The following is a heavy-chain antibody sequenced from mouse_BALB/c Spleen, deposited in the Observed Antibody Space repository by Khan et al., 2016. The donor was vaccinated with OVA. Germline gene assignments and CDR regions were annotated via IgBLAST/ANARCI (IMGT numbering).Heavy chain of an antibody. V-gene: IGHV3-2*02. Sequence: EVQLQESGPGLVKPSQSLSLTCTVTGYSITSDYAWSWIRQFPGNKLEWMGFISYSGNTNYNPSLKSRVSVTRDPSKNQFFLQLNSVTTEDTATYYCARMYGGDFDYWGQGTTLTVSS. D-gene: IGHD2-10*02. CDR2: ISYSGNT. CDR3: ARMYGGDFDY. CDR1: GYSITSDYA. J-gene: IGHJ2*01.